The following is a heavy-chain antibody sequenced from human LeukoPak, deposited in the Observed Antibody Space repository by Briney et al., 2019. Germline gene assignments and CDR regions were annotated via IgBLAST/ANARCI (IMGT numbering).Heavy chain of an antibody. V-gene: IGHV1-3*01. CDR3: ARDRGYYGSGSYLNWFDP. J-gene: IGHJ5*02. D-gene: IGHD3-10*01. CDR1: RYTFTSYA. CDR2: INAGNGNT. Sequence: ASVKVSCKASRYTFTSYAMHWVRQAPGQRLEWMGWINAGNGNTKYSQKFQGRVTITRDTSASTAYMELSSLRSEDTAVYYCARDRGYYGSGSYLNWFDPWGQGTLVTVSS.